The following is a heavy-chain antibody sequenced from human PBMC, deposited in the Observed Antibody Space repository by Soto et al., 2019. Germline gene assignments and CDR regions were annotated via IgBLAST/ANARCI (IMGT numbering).Heavy chain of an antibody. CDR1: GGSISSSNW. CDR3: ARGRGYCSGGSCYPTPYFDY. Sequence: SETLSLTCAVSGGSISSSNWWSWVRQPPGKGLEWIGEIYHSGSTNYNPSLKSRVTISVDTSKNQFSLKLSSVTAADTAVYYCARGRGYCSGGSCYPTPYFDYWGQGTLVTVSS. V-gene: IGHV4-4*02. D-gene: IGHD2-15*01. J-gene: IGHJ4*02. CDR2: IYHSGST.